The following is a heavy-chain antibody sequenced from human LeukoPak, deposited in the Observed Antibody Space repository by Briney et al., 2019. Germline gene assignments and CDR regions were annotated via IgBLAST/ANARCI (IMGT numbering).Heavy chain of an antibody. CDR1: GFTFDDYA. J-gene: IGHJ2*01. V-gene: IGHV3-9*01. CDR2: ISYNSDTI. D-gene: IGHD2-21*02. Sequence: GGSLRLSCVASGFTFDDYAVHWVRQAPGKGLEWVSGISYNSDTIAYADSVKGRFTISRDNAKNSLYLQMNSLRAEDTALYYCAKDYCGGDCYSGWYFDLWGRGTLVTVSS. CDR3: AKDYCGGDCYSGWYFDL.